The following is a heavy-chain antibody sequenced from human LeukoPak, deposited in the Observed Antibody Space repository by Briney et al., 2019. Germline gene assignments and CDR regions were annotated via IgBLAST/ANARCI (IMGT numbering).Heavy chain of an antibody. CDR1: GYSFTSYW. V-gene: IGHV5-51*01. CDR3: ARRYYYGSGSKYYFDY. Sequence: GESLQISCKGSGYSFTSYWIGWVRQMPGKGLEWMGIIYPGDSDTRYSPSFQGQVTISADKSISTAYLQWSSLKASDTAMYYCARRYYYGSGSKYYFDYWGQGTLVTVSS. J-gene: IGHJ4*02. D-gene: IGHD3-10*01. CDR2: IYPGDSDT.